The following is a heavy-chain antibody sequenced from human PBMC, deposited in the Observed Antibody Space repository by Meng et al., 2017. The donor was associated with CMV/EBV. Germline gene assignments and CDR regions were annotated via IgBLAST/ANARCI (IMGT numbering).Heavy chain of an antibody. CDR1: GFTFSSYA. V-gene: IGHV3-30*04. CDR3: ARDSSRRNDFWSGSGQGYFDL. D-gene: IGHD3-3*01. CDR2: IPYDGSNK. Sequence: GESLKISCAASGFTFSSYAMHWVRQAPGKGLEWVAVIPYDGSNKYYADSVKGRFTISRDSSKNTLYLQMNSLRAEDTAVYYCARDSSRRNDFWSGSGQGYFDLWGRGTLVTVSS. J-gene: IGHJ2*01.